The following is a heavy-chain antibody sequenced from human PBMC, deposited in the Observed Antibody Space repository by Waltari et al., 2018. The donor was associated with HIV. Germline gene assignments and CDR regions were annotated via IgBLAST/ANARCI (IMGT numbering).Heavy chain of an antibody. J-gene: IGHJ4*02. CDR1: GFTFSSYG. CDR3: ARDPAPYYDILTGYNAYYFDY. D-gene: IGHD3-9*01. V-gene: IGHV3-33*01. Sequence: VVQPGRSLRLSCAASGFTFSSYGMRWVRQAPGKGLEWVAFIWYDGSYKYYADSVKGRFTIARDNSKNTLYLQMSSLRADDTAVYYCARDPAPYYDILTGYNAYYFDYWGQGTLVTVSS. CDR2: IWYDGSYK.